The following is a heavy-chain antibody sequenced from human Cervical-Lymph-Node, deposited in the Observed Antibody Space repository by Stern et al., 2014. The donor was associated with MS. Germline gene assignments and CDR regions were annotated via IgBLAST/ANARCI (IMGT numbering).Heavy chain of an antibody. Sequence: QAQLVQSAAEVKTPGSSVNVSCKASGGTSINHAISWACQAHGQGLEWMGGFIPIFGTTDYAQKFQGRVTISAEEYANTAYMELSSLRSQDTAVYYCARDNDDNGMDVWGQGTTVIVSS. D-gene: IGHD2-8*01. J-gene: IGHJ6*02. CDR2: FIPIFGTT. CDR3: ARDNDDNGMDV. V-gene: IGHV1-69*01. CDR1: GGTSINHA.